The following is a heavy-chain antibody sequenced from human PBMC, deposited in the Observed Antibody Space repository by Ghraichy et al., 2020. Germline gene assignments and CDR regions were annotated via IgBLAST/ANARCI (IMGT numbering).Heavy chain of an antibody. CDR2: LNSGNAYK. D-gene: IGHD1-7*01. Sequence: LSLTCAASGFTFSSYSLNWVRQAPGKGLEWVSSLNSGNAYKYYADSVKGRFTISRDNAENSLYLQMNSLRAEDTAVYYCAREVSGGNYHPQDVWGQGTTVTVSS. CDR1: GFTFSSYS. J-gene: IGHJ6*02. CDR3: AREVSGGNYHPQDV. V-gene: IGHV3-21*01.